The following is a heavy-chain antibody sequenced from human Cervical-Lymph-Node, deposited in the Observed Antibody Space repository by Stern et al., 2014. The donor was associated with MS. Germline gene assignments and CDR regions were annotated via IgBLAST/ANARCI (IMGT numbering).Heavy chain of an antibody. J-gene: IGHJ6*04. V-gene: IGHV3-30*18. CDR3: AKDTKAAEDSYGMDV. CDR2: ITFDGSDT. D-gene: IGHD6-13*01. CDR1: GFTFSDFG. Sequence: VQLVESGGGVVQPGRSLRLSCEASGFTFSDFGMHWVRQAPGKGLAWVAYITFDGSDTVYGHSVGGRFTISRDNSKKIVYLQMNGLRAEDSAVFFCAKDTKAAEDSYGMDVWGKGTTVTVSS.